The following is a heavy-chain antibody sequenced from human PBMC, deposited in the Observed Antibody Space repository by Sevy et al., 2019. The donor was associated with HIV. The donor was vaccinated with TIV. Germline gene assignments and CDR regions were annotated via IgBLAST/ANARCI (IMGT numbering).Heavy chain of an antibody. Sequence: GGSLRLSCAASGFTFTTYSMNWVRQGPGKGLEWVSYISDGSITRYYADSVEGRFTISRDNGKNSLYLQMNSLRDEDTAVYHCAGGLGGKGYFDYWGQGTLVTVSS. CDR2: ISDGSITR. D-gene: IGHD2-15*01. CDR3: AGGLGGKGYFDY. V-gene: IGHV3-48*02. J-gene: IGHJ4*02. CDR1: GFTFTTYS.